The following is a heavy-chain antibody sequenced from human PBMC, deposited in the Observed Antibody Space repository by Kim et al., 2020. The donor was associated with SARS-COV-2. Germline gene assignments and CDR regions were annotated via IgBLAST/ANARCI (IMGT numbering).Heavy chain of an antibody. Sequence: SETLSLTCAVYGGSFSGYYWSWIRQPPGKGLEWIGEINHSGSTNYNPSLKSRVTISVDTSKNQFSLKLSSVTAADTAVYYCARGRGVYWMATHHPFDYWGQGTLVTVSS. V-gene: IGHV4-34*01. J-gene: IGHJ4*02. D-gene: IGHD5-12*01. CDR2: INHSGST. CDR1: GGSFSGYY. CDR3: ARGRGVYWMATHHPFDY.